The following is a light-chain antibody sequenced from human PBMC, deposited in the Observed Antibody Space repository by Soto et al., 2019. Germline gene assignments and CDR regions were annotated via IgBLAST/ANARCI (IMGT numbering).Light chain of an antibody. CDR3: QQYGSSGT. Sequence: EIVLTQSPGTLSLSPGETATLSCRASQSVSCSYLAWYQQKPGQAPRLLIYGASNRATGIPDRFSGSGSGTDFTLTISRLEPEDFAVYYCQQYGSSGTFGQGTKVDIK. J-gene: IGKJ1*01. CDR2: GAS. CDR1: QSVSCSY. V-gene: IGKV3-20*01.